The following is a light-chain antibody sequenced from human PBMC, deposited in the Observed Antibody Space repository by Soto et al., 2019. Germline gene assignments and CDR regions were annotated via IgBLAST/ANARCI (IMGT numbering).Light chain of an antibody. J-gene: IGLJ3*02. CDR1: NSNIGGSNA. V-gene: IGLV1-44*01. Sequence: QSVLTQPPSASGTPGQRVAISCSGSNSNIGGSNAVYWYQQVPGTAPKLLIHHNSLRPSGVPDRFSGSKSGDTASLTISGLQAEDEADYYCCSYAGGSIYVLFGGGTKLTVL. CDR3: CSYAGGSIYVL. CDR2: HNS.